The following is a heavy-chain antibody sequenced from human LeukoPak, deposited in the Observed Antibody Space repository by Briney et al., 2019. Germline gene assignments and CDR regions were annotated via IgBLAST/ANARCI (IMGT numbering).Heavy chain of an antibody. Sequence: GESLKISCKGSGYSFTSYWIGWVRQMPGKGLEWMGIIYPGDSDTRYSPSFQGQVTISADRSISTACLQWSSLRASDTAVYYCARSADSSASYYFDYWGQGTLVTVSS. J-gene: IGHJ4*02. D-gene: IGHD3-22*01. V-gene: IGHV5-51*01. CDR1: GYSFTSYW. CDR3: ARSADSSASYYFDY. CDR2: IYPGDSDT.